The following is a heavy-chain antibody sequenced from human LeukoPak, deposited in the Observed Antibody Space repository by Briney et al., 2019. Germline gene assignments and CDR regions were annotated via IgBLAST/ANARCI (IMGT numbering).Heavy chain of an antibody. Sequence: SETLSLTCTVSGGSISSSSYYWGWIRQPPGKGLEWIGSIYYSGSTYYNPSLKSRVTISVDTSKNQFSLKLSSVTAADTAVYHCARDIGYIAAADHWGQGTLVTVSS. CDR3: ARDIGYIAAADH. D-gene: IGHD6-13*01. CDR1: GGSISSSSYY. J-gene: IGHJ4*02. CDR2: IYYSGST. V-gene: IGHV4-39*07.